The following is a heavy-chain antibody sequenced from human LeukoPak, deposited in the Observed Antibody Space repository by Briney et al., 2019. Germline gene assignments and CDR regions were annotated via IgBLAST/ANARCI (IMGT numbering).Heavy chain of an antibody. CDR2: INPSGGST. V-gene: IGHV1-46*01. CDR1: GYTFTSYY. Sequence: VASVKVSCKASGYTFTSYYMHWVRQAPGQGLEWMGIINPSGGSTSYAQKFQGRATMTRDTSTSTVYMELSSLRSEDTAVYYCARDVGSAYCGGDCSINWFDPWGQGTLVTVSS. J-gene: IGHJ5*02. CDR3: ARDVGSAYCGGDCSINWFDP. D-gene: IGHD2-21*02.